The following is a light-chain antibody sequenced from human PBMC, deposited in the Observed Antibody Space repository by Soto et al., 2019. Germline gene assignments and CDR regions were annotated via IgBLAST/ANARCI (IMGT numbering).Light chain of an antibody. Sequence: EIVMTQSPATLSVSPGERATLSCRASQSVSNNLAWYQQKPGQAPRLLIYGASTRATGIPARFSGSGSGTEFTLKISSLQSEDFAVYCCQQSNDCWKFGKGTKVDIX. J-gene: IGKJ1*01. CDR2: GAS. CDR3: QQSNDCWK. CDR1: QSVSNN. V-gene: IGKV3-15*01.